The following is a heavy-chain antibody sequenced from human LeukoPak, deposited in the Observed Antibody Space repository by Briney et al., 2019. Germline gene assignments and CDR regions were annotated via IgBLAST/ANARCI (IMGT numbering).Heavy chain of an antibody. J-gene: IGHJ4*02. CDR2: ISYDGSDE. Sequence: GGSLRLSCVASGLAFSSYSMHWVRQAPGKGLEWVGVISYDGSDEYYTDSVKGRFTISRDNSKNTVYLQMNSLRADDTAVYYCARDFTPEWFDIHWGRGTLVTVS. D-gene: IGHD3-3*01. V-gene: IGHV3-30*04. CDR3: ARDFTPEWFDIH. CDR1: GLAFSSYS.